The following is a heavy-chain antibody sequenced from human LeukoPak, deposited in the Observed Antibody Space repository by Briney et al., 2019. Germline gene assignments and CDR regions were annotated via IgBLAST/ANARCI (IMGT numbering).Heavy chain of an antibody. CDR3: ARDNGGTAMAYYYYYYMDV. CDR1: GFTFSSYE. Sequence: GGSLRLSCAASGFTFSSYEMNWVRQAPGKGLEWVSYISSSGSTIYYADSVKGRFTISRDNAKNSLYLQMNSLRAEDTAVYYCARDNGGTAMAYYYYYYMDVWGKGTTVTISS. D-gene: IGHD5-18*01. J-gene: IGHJ6*03. V-gene: IGHV3-48*03. CDR2: ISSSGSTI.